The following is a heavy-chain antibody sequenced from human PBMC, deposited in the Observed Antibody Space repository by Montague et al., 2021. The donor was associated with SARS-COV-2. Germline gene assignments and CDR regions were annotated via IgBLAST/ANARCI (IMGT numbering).Heavy chain of an antibody. Sequence: CAISGDSVSSNSATWNWVRQSPSRGLEWLGRTYYRSKWYNDYAVSVRCRVTVNPDTSKNQISLQLNSVTPEDTAICYCTSGREGNYNVMDVWGQGATVTVSS. D-gene: IGHD1-1*01. CDR3: TSGREGNYNVMDV. J-gene: IGHJ6*02. CDR2: TYYRSKWYN. CDR1: GDSVSSNSAT. V-gene: IGHV6-1*01.